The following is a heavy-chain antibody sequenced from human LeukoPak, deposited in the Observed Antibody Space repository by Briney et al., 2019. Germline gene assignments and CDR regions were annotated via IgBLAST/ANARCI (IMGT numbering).Heavy chain of an antibody. CDR1: GFTFSDDY. CDR3: ARVSLGAAAGTSR. Sequence: GGSLRLSCAASGFTFSDDYMSWIRQAPGKGLEWVSYISSSSGYTNYADSVKGRFTISRDNAKNSLYLQMNSLRADDTAIYYCARVSLGAAAGTSRWGQGTLVTVSS. V-gene: IGHV3-11*06. D-gene: IGHD6-13*01. CDR2: ISSSSGYT. J-gene: IGHJ4*02.